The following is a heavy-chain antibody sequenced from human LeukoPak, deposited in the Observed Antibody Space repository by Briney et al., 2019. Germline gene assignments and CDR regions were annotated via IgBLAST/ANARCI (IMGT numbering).Heavy chain of an antibody. CDR1: GFTLSDYD. V-gene: IGHV3-13*01. D-gene: IGHD3/OR15-3a*01. CDR3: ARAKRETSTRPWTSGMDV. J-gene: IGHJ6*02. Sequence: GGSLRLSCAASGFTLSDYDIHWVRQPIGKGLDWVSGLGSAGDKYHAGSERGRFTISREDAENSVYLLMNGLRPEDTAIYYCARAKRETSTRPWTSGMDVWGQGTRVTVSS. CDR2: LGSAGDK.